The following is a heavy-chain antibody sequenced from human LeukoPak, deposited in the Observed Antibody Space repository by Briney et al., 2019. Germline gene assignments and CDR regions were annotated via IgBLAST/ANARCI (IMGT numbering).Heavy chain of an antibody. J-gene: IGHJ4*02. V-gene: IGHV4-34*01. CDR3: ARRRPYCSGGSCYLDY. D-gene: IGHD2-15*01. Sequence: SETLSLTCAVYGGSFSGCYWSWIRQPPGKGLEWIGEINHSGSTNYNPSLKSRVTISVDTSKNQFSLKLSSVTAADTAVYYCARRRPYCSGGSCYLDYWGQGTLVTVSS. CDR1: GGSFSGCY. CDR2: INHSGST.